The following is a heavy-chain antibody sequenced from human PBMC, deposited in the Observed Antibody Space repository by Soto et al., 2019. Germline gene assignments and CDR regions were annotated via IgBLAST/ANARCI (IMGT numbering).Heavy chain of an antibody. Sequence: QLQLQESGSGLVKPSQTLSLTCAVSGGSISSGGYSWSWIRQPPGKGLEWIGYIYHSGSTYYNPSRKSRVTESVERSKNQFSLKLSSVTSVDTALYNSARSVSSGWYLDYFDYWGQGTLVTVYS. D-gene: IGHD6-19*01. J-gene: IGHJ4*02. CDR3: ARSVSSGWYLDYFDY. V-gene: IGHV4-30-2*01. CDR2: IYHSGST. CDR1: GGSISSGGYS.